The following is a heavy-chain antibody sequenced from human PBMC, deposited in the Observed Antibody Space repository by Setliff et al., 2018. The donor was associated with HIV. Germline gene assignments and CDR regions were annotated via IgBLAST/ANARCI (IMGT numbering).Heavy chain of an antibody. CDR1: GGSVSSGGYY. CDR3: ARGVRGVIIDWYYFDY. CDR2: IHYSGST. D-gene: IGHD3-10*01. Sequence: SETLSLTCTVPGGSVSSGGYYWSWIRQHPAKGLEWIGYIHYSGSTNYNPSLKSRVTISVDTSKNQFSLKLSSVTAADTAVYYCARGVRGVIIDWYYFDYWGQGTLVTVSS. J-gene: IGHJ4*02. V-gene: IGHV4-61*08.